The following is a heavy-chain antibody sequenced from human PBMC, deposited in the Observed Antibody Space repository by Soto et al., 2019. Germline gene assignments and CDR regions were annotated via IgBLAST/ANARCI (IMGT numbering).Heavy chain of an antibody. CDR2: IKKDGSEK. D-gene: IGHD4-17*01. V-gene: IGHV3-7*01. J-gene: IGHJ5*02. Sequence: EVQLVESGGGLVQPGGSLRLSCAASGFTFSSYWMSWVRQAPGKGLEWVANIKKDGSEKYYVDSVKGRFTISRDNAKNSLYLKMNSLRAEDTAVYYCARVGYGDLDWFDPWGQGTLVTISS. CDR1: GFTFSSYW. CDR3: ARVGYGDLDWFDP.